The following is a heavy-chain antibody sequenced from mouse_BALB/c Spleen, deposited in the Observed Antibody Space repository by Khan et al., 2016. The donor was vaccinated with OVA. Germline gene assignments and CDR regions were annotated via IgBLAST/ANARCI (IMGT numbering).Heavy chain of an antibody. D-gene: IGHD1-1*01. V-gene: IGHV2-3*01. CDR3: AKFTPDYYSMDY. CDR1: GFSLSRNG. CDR2: IWGDGST. Sequence: HVQLKDSGPGLVAPSQSLSITCTVSGFSLSRNGVSWVRQPPGKGLACLGVIWGDGSTNYHSTLKSRLIISKDNSKSQVFLKLNSLQTDDTATYYCAKFTPDYYSMDYWGQGTSVTVSS. J-gene: IGHJ4*01.